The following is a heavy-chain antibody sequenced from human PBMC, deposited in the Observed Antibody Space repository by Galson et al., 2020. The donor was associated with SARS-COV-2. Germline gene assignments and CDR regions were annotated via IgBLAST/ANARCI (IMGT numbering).Heavy chain of an antibody. V-gene: IGHV3-43D*03. CDR3: AKDRGSGWSLYGMDV. J-gene: IGHJ6*02. CDR2: ISWDGGST. Sequence: GSLRLSCAASGFTFDDYAMHWVRQAPGKGLEWVSLISWDGGSTYYADSVKGRFTISRDNSKNSLYLQMNSLRAEDTALYYCAKDRGSGWSLYGMDVWGQGTTVTVSS. D-gene: IGHD6-19*01. CDR1: GFTFDDYA.